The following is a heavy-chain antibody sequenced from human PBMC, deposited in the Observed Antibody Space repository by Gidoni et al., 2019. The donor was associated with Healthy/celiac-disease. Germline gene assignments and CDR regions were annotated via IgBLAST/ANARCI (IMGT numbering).Heavy chain of an antibody. CDR3: ARPVKYYDILTGYYGLDAFDI. CDR1: GFTFSSYW. J-gene: IGHJ3*02. CDR2: INSDGSST. D-gene: IGHD3-9*01. V-gene: IGHV3-74*01. Sequence: EVQLVESGGGLVQPGGSLRLSCAASGFTFSSYWMHWVRQAPGKGLVWVSRINSDGSSTSYADSVKGRFTISRDNAKNTLYLQMNSLRAEDTAVYYCARPVKYYDILTGYYGLDAFDIWGQGTMVTVSS.